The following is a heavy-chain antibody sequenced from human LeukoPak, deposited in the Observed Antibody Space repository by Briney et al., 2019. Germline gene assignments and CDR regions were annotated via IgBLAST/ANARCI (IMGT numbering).Heavy chain of an antibody. CDR3: ARGRVRWELPGRWYFDY. D-gene: IGHD1-26*01. Sequence: PSETLSLTCTVSGGSISSSSYYWGWIRQPPGKGLEWIGEINHSGSTNYNPSLKSRVTISVDTSKNQFSLKLSSVTAADTAVYYCARGRVRWELPGRWYFDYWGQGTLVTVSS. J-gene: IGHJ4*02. CDR1: GGSISSSSYY. CDR2: INHSGST. V-gene: IGHV4-39*07.